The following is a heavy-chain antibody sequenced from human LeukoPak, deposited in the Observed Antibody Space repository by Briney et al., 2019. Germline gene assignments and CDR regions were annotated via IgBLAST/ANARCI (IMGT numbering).Heavy chain of an antibody. CDR1: GGSFSGYY. D-gene: IGHD6-19*01. V-gene: IGHV4-34*01. J-gene: IGHJ4*02. CDR2: INHSGST. Sequence: SETLSLTCAVYGGSFSGYYWSWIRQPPGKGLEWIGEINHSGSTNYNPSLKSRVTISVDTSKNQFSLKLSSVTAADTAVYYCARGLAVAGAHSNLFDYWGQGTLVTVSS. CDR3: ARGLAVAGAHSNLFDY.